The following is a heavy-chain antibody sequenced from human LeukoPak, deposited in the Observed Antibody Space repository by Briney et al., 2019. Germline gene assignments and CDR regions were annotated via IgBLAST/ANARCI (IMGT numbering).Heavy chain of an antibody. D-gene: IGHD1-26*01. CDR3: AKSDLGAGRAFDI. CDR1: GFTFSSYA. CDR2: ISYDGSNK. J-gene: IGHJ3*02. V-gene: IGHV3-30*04. Sequence: GRSLRLSCAASGFTFSSYAMHWVRQAPGKGLEWVAVISYDGSNKYYADSVKGRFTISRDNSKNTLYLQMNSLRAEDTAVYYCAKSDLGAGRAFDIWGQGTMVTVSS.